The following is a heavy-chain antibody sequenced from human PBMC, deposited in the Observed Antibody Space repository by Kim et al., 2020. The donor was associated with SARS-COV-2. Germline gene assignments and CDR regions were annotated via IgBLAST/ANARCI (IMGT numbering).Heavy chain of an antibody. D-gene: IGHD3-3*01. J-gene: IGHJ2*01. Sequence: GGSLRLSCAASGFTFSNDWMSWVRQAPGKGLEWVGRIKSKTDGGTTDYAAPVKGRFTISRDDSKNTLNLQMNSLKTEDTAVYYCTTNTLSYYDFWSGYRANWYFDIWGRGTLVTVSS. CDR1: GFTFSNDW. CDR2: IKSKTDGGTT. CDR3: TTNTLSYYDFWSGYRANWYFDI. V-gene: IGHV3-15*01.